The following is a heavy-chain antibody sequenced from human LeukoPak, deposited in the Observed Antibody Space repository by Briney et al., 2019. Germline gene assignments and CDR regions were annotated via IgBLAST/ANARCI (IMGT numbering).Heavy chain of an antibody. CDR2: IYTSGST. J-gene: IGHJ4*02. CDR1: NDSISNYY. D-gene: IGHD4-17*01. CDR3: ARDDGYGDYVRYFDY. Sequence: SETLSLTCIVSNDSISNYYWNWIRQPPGKGLEWIGRIYTSGSTNYNPSLKSRVTISVDTSKNQFSLKLSSVTAADTAVYYCARDDGYGDYVRYFDYWGQGTLVTVSS. V-gene: IGHV4-4*08.